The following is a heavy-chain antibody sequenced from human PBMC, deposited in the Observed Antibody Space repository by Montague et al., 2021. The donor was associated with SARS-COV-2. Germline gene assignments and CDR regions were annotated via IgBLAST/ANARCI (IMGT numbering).Heavy chain of an antibody. J-gene: IGHJ4*02. Sequence: TLSLTCTVSGGSISSGTYYWSWIRQPAGKGLEWIGHIYTSGTTYYNPSLKSRITISVDTSKNQFSLKLSSVTAADTAVYYCARGGGSGGQRANHFDYWGQGTLVTVSS. CDR3: ARGGGSGGQRANHFDY. D-gene: IGHD2-15*01. CDR1: GGSISSGTYY. V-gene: IGHV4-61*09. CDR2: IYTSGTT.